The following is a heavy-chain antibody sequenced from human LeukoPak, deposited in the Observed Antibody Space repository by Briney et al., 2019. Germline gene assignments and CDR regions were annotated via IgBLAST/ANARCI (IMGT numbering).Heavy chain of an antibody. V-gene: IGHV1-69*13. J-gene: IGHJ4*02. CDR2: IIPIFGTA. CDR1: GGTFSSYA. Sequence: ASVKVSCKASGGTFSSYAISWVRQAPGQGLEWMGGIIPIFGTANYAQKFQGRVTITADESTSTAYTELSSLRSEDTAVYYCARGRWVGTTQAYYLDFWGQGTLVTVSS. CDR3: ARGRWVGTTQAYYLDF. D-gene: IGHD1-26*01.